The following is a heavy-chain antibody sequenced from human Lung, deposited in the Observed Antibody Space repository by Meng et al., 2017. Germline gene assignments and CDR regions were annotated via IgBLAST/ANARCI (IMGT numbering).Heavy chain of an antibody. CDR2: IIDSGST. D-gene: IGHD6-19*01. J-gene: IGHJ4*02. CDR1: GGSFSGYY. CDR3: VRRTYSSGWYFDY. V-gene: IGHV4-34*02. Sequence: QVHLQRWGAGLLKPSETLSLTCAFYGGSFSGYYWSWIRQPPGKGLEWIGEIIDSGSTNYNPSLKSRVTISVDTSKNQFSLRVTPVTAADRAVYYCVRRTYSSGWYFDYWGQGTLVTVSS.